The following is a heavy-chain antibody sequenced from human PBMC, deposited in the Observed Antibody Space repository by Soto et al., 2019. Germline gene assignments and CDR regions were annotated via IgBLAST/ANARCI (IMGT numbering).Heavy chain of an antibody. CDR2: IKQDGSEV. V-gene: IGHV3-7*01. J-gene: IGHJ5*02. CDR3: AGIQNNWFDP. CDR1: GFTFTSSW. Sequence: EVQLVESGGGLVQPGGSLRLTCTASGFTFTSSWMAWVRQAPGKGLEWVGNIKQDGSEVYYLDSVRGRFTIYRDSAWKSLYLQVNSLRAEDTAVYYCAGIQNNWFDPWGQGTLVAVSS.